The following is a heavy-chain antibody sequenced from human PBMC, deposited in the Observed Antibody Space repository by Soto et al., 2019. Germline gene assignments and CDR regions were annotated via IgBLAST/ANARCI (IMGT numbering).Heavy chain of an antibody. D-gene: IGHD6-13*01. CDR2: ISGSGGST. CDR3: AKGLQQLVPPDCDYYYYGMDV. CDR1: GFTFSSYA. J-gene: IGHJ6*02. Sequence: GSLRLSCAASGFTFSSYAMSWVRQAPGKGLEWVSAISGSGGSTYYADSVKGRLTISRDNSKNTLYLQMNSLRAEDTAVYYCAKGLQQLVPPDCDYYYYGMDVWGQGTTVPVSS. V-gene: IGHV3-23*01.